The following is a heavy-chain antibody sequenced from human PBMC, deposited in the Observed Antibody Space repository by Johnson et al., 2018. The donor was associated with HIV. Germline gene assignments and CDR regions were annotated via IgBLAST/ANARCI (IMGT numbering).Heavy chain of an antibody. D-gene: IGHD6-6*01. CDR1: GFSVSSNY. Sequence: QVQLVESGGGLIQPGGSLRLSCAASGFSVSSNYMSWVRQAPGKGLEWMAVIAYAGSNKYYADSVKGRFTISRDNSKNTLYLKMNSLRAEDTAVYYCAREGLEQVVSDAFDIWGQGTMVTVSS. J-gene: IGHJ3*02. CDR3: AREGLEQVVSDAFDI. V-gene: IGHV3-30-3*01. CDR2: IAYAGSNK.